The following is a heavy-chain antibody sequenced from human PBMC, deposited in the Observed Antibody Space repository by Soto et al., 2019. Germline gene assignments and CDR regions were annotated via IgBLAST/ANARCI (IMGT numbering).Heavy chain of an antibody. J-gene: IGHJ4*02. Sequence: QVQLVQSGAEVKKPGSSVKVSCKASGGTFSSYAISWVRQAPGQGLEWMGGIIPIFGTANYARKFQGRVTITADESTSTAYMELSSLRSEDTAVYYCAYGSTPFGVVIMVFDYWGQGTLVTVSS. V-gene: IGHV1-69*01. CDR1: GGTFSSYA. CDR3: AYGSTPFGVVIMVFDY. D-gene: IGHD3-3*01. CDR2: IIPIFGTA.